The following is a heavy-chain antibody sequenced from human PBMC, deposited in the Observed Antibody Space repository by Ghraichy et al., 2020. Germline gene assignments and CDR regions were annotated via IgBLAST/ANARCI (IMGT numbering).Heavy chain of an antibody. CDR1: GGSISSSNW. J-gene: IGHJ5*02. CDR2: IYHSGST. D-gene: IGHD2-2*01. CDR3: ARGRRIVVVPAATVGGYDP. Sequence: SETLSLTCAVSGGSISSSNWWSWVRQPPGKGLEWIGEIYHSGSTNYNPSLKSRVTISVDKSKNQFSLKLSSVTAADTAVYYCARGRRIVVVPAATVGGYDPWGQGTLVTVSS. V-gene: IGHV4-4*02.